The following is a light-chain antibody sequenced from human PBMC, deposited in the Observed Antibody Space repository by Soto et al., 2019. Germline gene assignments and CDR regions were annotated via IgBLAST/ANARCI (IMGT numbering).Light chain of an antibody. CDR3: QQSYNWPWT. V-gene: IGKV3-11*01. J-gene: IGKJ1*01. CDR2: DAS. Sequence: EIVLTQSPATLSLSPGERATLSCRASQSVGNWLFWYQQKRGQAPRLLIYDASSRAAGVPERFSASGSGTDFTLTISSLEPEDFTVYYCQQSYNWPWTFGQGTKVEVK. CDR1: QSVGNW.